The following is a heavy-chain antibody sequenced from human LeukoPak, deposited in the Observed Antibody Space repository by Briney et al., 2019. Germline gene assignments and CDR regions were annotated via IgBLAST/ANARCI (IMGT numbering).Heavy chain of an antibody. CDR2: IYSGGST. D-gene: IGHD1-26*01. CDR1: GFTVSSNY. J-gene: IGHJ4*02. V-gene: IGHV3-53*01. CDR3: AKGGSGSYFDY. Sequence: GGSLRLSCAASGFTVSSNYMSWVRQAPGKGLEWVSIIYSGGSTFYADSVKGRFTISRDNSKNTLYLQMNSLRAEDTAVYYCAKGGSGSYFDYWGQGTLVTVSS.